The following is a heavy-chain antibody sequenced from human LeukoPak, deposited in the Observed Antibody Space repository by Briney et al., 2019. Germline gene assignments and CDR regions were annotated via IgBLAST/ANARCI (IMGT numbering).Heavy chain of an antibody. Sequence: SETLSLTCTVSGGSISSGGYYWSWIRQHPGKGLEWIGYIYYSGSTYYNPSLKSRVTISVDTSKNQFSLKLSSVTAADTAVYYCARYSYDSSGYYWDYFDYWGQGTLVTVSS. D-gene: IGHD3-22*01. CDR2: IYYSGST. V-gene: IGHV4-31*03. CDR3: ARYSYDSSGYYWDYFDY. J-gene: IGHJ4*02. CDR1: GGSISSGGYY.